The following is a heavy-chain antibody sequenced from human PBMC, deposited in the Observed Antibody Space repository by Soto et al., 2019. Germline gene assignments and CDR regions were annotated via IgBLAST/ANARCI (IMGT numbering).Heavy chain of an antibody. CDR3: ARYVSGFVGGY. Sequence: QVQLVQSGAEVKKPGSSVKVSCKASGGTFSSYTISWVRQAPGQGLEWMGRIIPILGIANYAQKFQGRVTITADKSTSTAYMELSSLRSEDTAVYYCARYVSGFVGGYWGQGTLVTVSS. CDR2: IIPILGIA. J-gene: IGHJ4*02. V-gene: IGHV1-69*02. CDR1: GGTFSSYT. D-gene: IGHD5-12*01.